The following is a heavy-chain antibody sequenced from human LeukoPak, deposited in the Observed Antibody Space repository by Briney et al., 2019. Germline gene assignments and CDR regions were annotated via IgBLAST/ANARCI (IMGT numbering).Heavy chain of an antibody. V-gene: IGHV3-7*01. Sequence: GGSLRLSCAGSGFTFSSHWMSWVRQAPGRGLEWVANMKEDGSKQYYVASVEGRFTISRDNAKNSLYLQMNSLRAEDTAVYYCVRDFGGYWGQGTLVTVSS. J-gene: IGHJ4*02. CDR3: VRDFGGY. D-gene: IGHD3-3*01. CDR1: GFTFSSHW. CDR2: MKEDGSKQ.